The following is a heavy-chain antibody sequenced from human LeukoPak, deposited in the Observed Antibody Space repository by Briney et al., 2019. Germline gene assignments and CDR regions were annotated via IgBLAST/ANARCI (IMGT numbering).Heavy chain of an antibody. J-gene: IGHJ5*02. CDR1: GYTFTSYG. CDR2: ISAYNGNT. Sequence: ASVKVSCKASGYTFTSYGISWVRQAPGQGLEWMGWISAYNGNTNYAQKLQGRVTMTTDTSTSTAYVELRSLRSDDTAVYYCARDPGIAVADTNWFDPWGQGTLVTVSS. CDR3: ARDPGIAVADTNWFDP. D-gene: IGHD6-19*01. V-gene: IGHV1-18*01.